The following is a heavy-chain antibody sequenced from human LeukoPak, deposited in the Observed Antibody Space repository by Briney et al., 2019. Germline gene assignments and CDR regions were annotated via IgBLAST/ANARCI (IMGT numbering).Heavy chain of an antibody. V-gene: IGHV4-59*08. CDR3: ARARRDDILTGLDY. CDR2: VYDIGST. J-gene: IGHJ4*02. D-gene: IGHD3-9*01. CDR1: GGSIGSHY. Sequence: SETLSLTCTVSGGSIGSHYWTWIRQTPGKGLEWIGYVYDIGSTKYNPSLKSRVTISVDTSKNQFSLKLSSVTAADTAVYYCARARRDDILTGLDYWGQGTLVTVSS.